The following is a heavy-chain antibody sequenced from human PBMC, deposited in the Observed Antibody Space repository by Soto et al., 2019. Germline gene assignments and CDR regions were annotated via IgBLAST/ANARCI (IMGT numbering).Heavy chain of an antibody. D-gene: IGHD4-17*01. CDR2: IIPILGIA. CDR3: AREGPTGRYYYYYMDV. J-gene: IGHJ6*03. Sequence: SVKVSCKASGGTFSSYTISWVRQAPGQGLEWMGRIIPILGIANYAQKFQGRVTITADKSTSTAYMELSSLRSEDTAVYYCAREGPTGRYYYYYMDVWGKGTTVTVSS. V-gene: IGHV1-69*04. CDR1: GGTFSSYT.